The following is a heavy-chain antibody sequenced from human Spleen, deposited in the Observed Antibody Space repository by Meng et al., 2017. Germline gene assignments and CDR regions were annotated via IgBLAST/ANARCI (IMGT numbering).Heavy chain of an antibody. CDR3: ARGKIPRYSGRMIHDAFDI. D-gene: IGHD3-10*01. CDR2: IYYSGST. V-gene: IGHV4-39*07. J-gene: IGHJ3*02. CDR1: GGSISSSSYY. Sequence: GSLRLSCTVSGGSISSSSYYWGWIRQPPGKGLEWIGSIYYSGSTYYNPSLQSRVTMSVDTSQNQFSLKLSSVTAADTAVYFCARGKIPRYSGRMIHDAFDIWGQGTMVTVSS.